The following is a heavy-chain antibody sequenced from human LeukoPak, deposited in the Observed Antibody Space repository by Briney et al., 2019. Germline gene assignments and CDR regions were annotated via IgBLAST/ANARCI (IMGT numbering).Heavy chain of an antibody. D-gene: IGHD3-9*01. V-gene: IGHV4-34*01. CDR2: INHSGST. CDR3: ARGPRYFDWLHMTSHYFDY. CDR1: GGSFRGYY. Sequence: MASETLSLTCAVYGGSFRGYYWSWIRQPPGKGLEWIGEINHSGSTNYNPSLKSRVTISVDTSKNQFSLKLSSATAADTAVYYCARGPRYFDWLHMTSHYFDYWGQGTLVTVSS. J-gene: IGHJ4*02.